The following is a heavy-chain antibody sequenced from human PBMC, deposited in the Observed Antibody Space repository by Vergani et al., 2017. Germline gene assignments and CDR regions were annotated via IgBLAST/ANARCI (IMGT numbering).Heavy chain of an antibody. V-gene: IGHV3-23*01. D-gene: IGHD1-20*01. CDR1: GFIFSTYA. CDR3: ARAYGRYDWFDY. Sequence: EVQLLESGGDLLQPGGSLRLPCTASGFIFSTYAMSWVRQAPGKGLEWVSCISASGAPTYYADSVKGRVTISRDNSKNTLYLQMNSLRVEDTAVYYCARAYGRYDWFDYWGQRTLVTVSS. CDR2: ISASGAPT. J-gene: IGHJ4*01.